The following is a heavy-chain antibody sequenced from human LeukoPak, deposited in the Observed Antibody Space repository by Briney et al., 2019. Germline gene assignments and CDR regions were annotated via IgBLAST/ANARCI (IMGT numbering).Heavy chain of an antibody. CDR1: GFTFSSYG. D-gene: IGHD5-18*01. Sequence: GGSLRLSCAVSGFTFSSYGTSWVRQAPGKGLEWVSGISGSGYSTYYADSVKGRFTISRDNSKNTLYLQMNSLRAEDTAVYYCAKAMLGTAMFDYWGQGTLVTVSS. V-gene: IGHV3-23*01. CDR2: ISGSGYST. CDR3: AKAMLGTAMFDY. J-gene: IGHJ4*02.